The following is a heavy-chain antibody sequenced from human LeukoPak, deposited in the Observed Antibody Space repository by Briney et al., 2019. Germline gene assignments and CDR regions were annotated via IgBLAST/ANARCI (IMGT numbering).Heavy chain of an antibody. D-gene: IGHD3-22*01. CDR2: IIPMFGAA. CDR1: GGTFSSDA. V-gene: IGHV1-69*05. J-gene: IGHJ4*02. Sequence: SVTVSCKASGGTFSSDAISWVRQAPGQGLEWMGGIIPMFGAAKYAQEFQGRVTITTDESTSTAYMALSSLRSEDTALYYCARASVYYDSSGYLDYWGQGTLVTVSS. CDR3: ARASVYYDSSGYLDY.